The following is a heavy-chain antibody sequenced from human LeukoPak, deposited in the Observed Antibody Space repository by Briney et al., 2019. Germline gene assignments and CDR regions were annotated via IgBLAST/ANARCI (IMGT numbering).Heavy chain of an antibody. CDR3: ARLYGSGRRSAFDY. D-gene: IGHD3-10*01. CDR1: GYTFIDYY. J-gene: IGHJ4*02. Sequence: ASVKVSCKASGYTFIDYYIHWVRQAPGQGLEWMVWINPNSSGTNYAQRFQGRITMTRDTSIRTAYMELSRLRSDDTAVYYCARLYGSGRRSAFDYWSQGTPVTVSS. V-gene: IGHV1-2*02. CDR2: INPNSSGT.